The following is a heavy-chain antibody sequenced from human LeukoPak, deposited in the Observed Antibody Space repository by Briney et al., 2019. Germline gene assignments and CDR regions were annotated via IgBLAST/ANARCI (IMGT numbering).Heavy chain of an antibody. CDR2: ISDSGAST. D-gene: IGHD1-7*01. V-gene: IGHV3-23*01. J-gene: IGHJ4*02. Sequence: PGGSLRLSCAASGFTFSSYAMSWVRQAPGKGLEWVSAISDSGASTYYADSVKGRFTISRDKSKNTLYLQMNSLRAEDTAVYHCAKHQGVTGTTPDYWGQGTLVTVSS. CDR1: GFTFSSYA. CDR3: AKHQGVTGTTPDY.